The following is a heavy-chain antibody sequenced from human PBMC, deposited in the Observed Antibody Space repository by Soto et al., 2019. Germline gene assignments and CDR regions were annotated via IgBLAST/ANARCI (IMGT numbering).Heavy chain of an antibody. CDR2: ISNSGSST. Sequence: GGSLRLSCAASGFTFSAHVMNWVRQAPGKGLEWVSGISNSGSSTHYADSVKGRFTISGDNSKNTLYLELNSLRADDTAIYYCARSRFMDVWGKGTTVTVSS. CDR1: GFTFSAHV. CDR3: ARSRFMDV. V-gene: IGHV3-23*01. D-gene: IGHD2-2*01. J-gene: IGHJ6*03.